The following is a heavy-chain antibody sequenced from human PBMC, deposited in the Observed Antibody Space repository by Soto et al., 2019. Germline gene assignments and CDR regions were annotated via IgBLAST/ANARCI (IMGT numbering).Heavy chain of an antibody. CDR1: GYSVSDYF. Sequence: QVQLVQSGAEVKKSGASVKVSCKASGYSVSDYFIQWVRQAPGQGLEWVAWINPKTAATNYAKKFQGRVSLTWDTSFSTAYMEVTRLRPDDTAVYYCARDKGAYYSHLVYWGQGTLVTVSS. D-gene: IGHD3-22*01. CDR3: ARDKGAYYSHLVY. J-gene: IGHJ4*02. V-gene: IGHV1-2*02. CDR2: INPKTAAT.